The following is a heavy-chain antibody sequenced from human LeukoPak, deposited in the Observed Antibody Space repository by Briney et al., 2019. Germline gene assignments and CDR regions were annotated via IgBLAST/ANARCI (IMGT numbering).Heavy chain of an antibody. Sequence: QPGRSLRLSCAASGFTFSSYGMHWVRQAPGKGLEWVAVISYDGSNKYYADSVKGRFTISRDNSKNTLYLQMNGLRAEDTAVYYCTSGIAAAGTIVHGYWGQGTLVTVSS. V-gene: IGHV3-30*03. CDR2: ISYDGSNK. J-gene: IGHJ4*02. D-gene: IGHD6-13*01. CDR1: GFTFSSYG. CDR3: TSGIAAAGTIVHGY.